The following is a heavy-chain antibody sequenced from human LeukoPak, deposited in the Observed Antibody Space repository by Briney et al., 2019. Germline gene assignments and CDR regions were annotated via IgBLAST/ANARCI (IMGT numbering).Heavy chain of an antibody. CDR1: GYTFTSYA. J-gene: IGHJ5*02. D-gene: IGHD1-26*01. CDR3: ARDFTELGIDP. CDR2: IIPIFGTA. V-gene: IGHV1-69*13. Sequence: ASVKVSCKASGYTFTSYAMNWVRQAPGQGLEWMGGIIPIFGTANYAQKFQGRVTITADESTSTAYMELSSLRSEDTAVYYCARDFTELGIDPWGQGTLVTVSS.